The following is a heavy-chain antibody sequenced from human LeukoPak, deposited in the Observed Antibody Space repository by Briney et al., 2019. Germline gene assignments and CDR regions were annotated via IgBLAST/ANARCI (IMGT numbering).Heavy chain of an antibody. Sequence: PGGSLRLSCAASGFTFSSYWMSWVRQAPGKGLEWVANIKQDGSEKYYVDSVKGRFTISRDNAKNSLYLQMNSLRAEDTAVYYCARYRIVEAARRARPGTPQTGGYYFDYWGQGTLVTVSS. CDR2: IKQDGSEK. CDR1: GFTFSSYW. J-gene: IGHJ4*02. V-gene: IGHV3-7*01. D-gene: IGHD6-6*01. CDR3: ARYRIVEAARRARPGTPQTGGYYFDY.